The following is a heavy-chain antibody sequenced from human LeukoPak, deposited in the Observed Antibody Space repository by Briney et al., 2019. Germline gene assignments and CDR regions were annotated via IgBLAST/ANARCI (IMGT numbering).Heavy chain of an antibody. CDR3: ARIPTVTSAFDI. CDR1: GASISSGGYY. CDR2: IYYSGST. J-gene: IGHJ3*02. Sequence: PSQTLSLTCTVSGASISSGGYYWSWIRQHPGKGLEWIGYIYYSGSTNYNPSLKSRVTISVDTSKNQFSLKLSSVTAADTAVYYCARIPTVTSAFDIWGQGTMVTVSS. D-gene: IGHD4-17*01. V-gene: IGHV4-61*08.